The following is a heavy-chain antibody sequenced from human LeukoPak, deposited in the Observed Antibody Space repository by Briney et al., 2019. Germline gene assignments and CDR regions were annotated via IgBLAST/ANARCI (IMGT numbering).Heavy chain of an antibody. Sequence: PGGSLRLSCAGSGFPFSSYPISWVRQPPGKGLEWVSAITASGDSTYSADSVKGRFTISRDSAKESLYLQMNTLRVDDTAKYYCARVSGLNDLGSPTGRVFDIWGQGTMVTVSS. V-gene: IGHV3-23*01. J-gene: IGHJ3*02. CDR1: GFPFSSYP. CDR3: ARVSGLNDLGSPTGRVFDI. CDR2: ITASGDST. D-gene: IGHD2-8*02.